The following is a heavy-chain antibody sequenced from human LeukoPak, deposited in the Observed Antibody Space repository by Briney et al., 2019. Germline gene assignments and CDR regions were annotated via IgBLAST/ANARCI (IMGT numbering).Heavy chain of an antibody. CDR1: GYTFTGYY. Sequence: GASVKVSCKASGYTFTGYYMHWVRQAPGQGLEWMGWINPNSGGTNYAQKLQGRVTMTTDTSTSTAYMELRSLRSDDTAVYYCARDTQRVAAAGRPNNWFDPWGQGTLVTVSS. D-gene: IGHD6-13*01. V-gene: IGHV1-2*02. CDR3: ARDTQRVAAAGRPNNWFDP. J-gene: IGHJ5*02. CDR2: INPNSGGT.